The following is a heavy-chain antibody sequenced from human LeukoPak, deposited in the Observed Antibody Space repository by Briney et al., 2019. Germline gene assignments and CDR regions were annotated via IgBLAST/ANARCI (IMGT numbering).Heavy chain of an antibody. J-gene: IGHJ6*02. CDR1: GFTFDDYA. D-gene: IGHD3-22*01. V-gene: IGHV3-9*01. CDR2: ISWNSGSI. Sequence: PGRSLRLSCAASGFTFDDYAMHWVRQAPGKGLEWVSGISWNSGSIGYADSVKGRFTTSRDNAKNSLYLQMNSLRAEDTALYYCAKALHYDSSGRYGMDVWGQGTTVTVSS. CDR3: AKALHYDSSGRYGMDV.